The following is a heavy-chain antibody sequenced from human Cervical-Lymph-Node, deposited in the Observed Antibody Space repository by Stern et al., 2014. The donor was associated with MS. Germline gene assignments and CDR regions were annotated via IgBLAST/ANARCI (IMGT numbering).Heavy chain of an antibody. CDR1: EFSFSSFG. Sequence: VQLVESGGGVVQPGRSLRLSCAASEFSFSSFGMHWVRQAPGKGLEWVAVIWHDGRNENYSDSVKGRFTISRDNSKITLYLQMNSLRAEDTAVYYCARSMKPYAMDVWGQGTTVTVSS. CDR2: IWHDGRNE. D-gene: IGHD1-14*01. V-gene: IGHV3-33*01. J-gene: IGHJ6*02. CDR3: ARSMKPYAMDV.